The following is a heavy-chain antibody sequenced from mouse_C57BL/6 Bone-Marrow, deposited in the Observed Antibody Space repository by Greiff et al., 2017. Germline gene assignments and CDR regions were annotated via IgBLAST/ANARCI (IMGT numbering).Heavy chain of an antibody. D-gene: IGHD2-1*01. Sequence: VQVVESGAELARPGASVKMSCKASGYTFTSYTMHWVKQRPGQGLEWIGYINPSSGYTKYNQKFKDKATLTADKSSSTAYMQLSSLTSEDSAVYYCARVLWYLLDYWGQGTTLTVSS. CDR1: GYTFTSYT. J-gene: IGHJ2*01. V-gene: IGHV1-4*01. CDR2: INPSSGYT. CDR3: ARVLWYLLDY.